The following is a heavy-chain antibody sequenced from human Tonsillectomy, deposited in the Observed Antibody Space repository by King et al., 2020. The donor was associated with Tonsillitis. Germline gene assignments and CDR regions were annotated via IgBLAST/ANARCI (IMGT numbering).Heavy chain of an antibody. Sequence: VQLVESGGGVVQPGGSLRLSCAASGFTFSSYGMHWVRQAPGKGLEWVAFIRYDGSNKYYADSVKGRFTISRDNSKNTLYLQMNSLRAEDTAVYYCAKDRDRSGDLGDVWGQGTTVTVSS. CDR3: AKDRDRSGDLGDV. J-gene: IGHJ6*02. V-gene: IGHV3-30*02. CDR2: IRYDGSNK. CDR1: GFTFSSYG. D-gene: IGHD3-16*01.